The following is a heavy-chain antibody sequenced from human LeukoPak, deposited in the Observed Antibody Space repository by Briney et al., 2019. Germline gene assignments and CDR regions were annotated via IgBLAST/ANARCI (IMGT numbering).Heavy chain of an antibody. V-gene: IGHV3-30*04. D-gene: IGHD2-21*02. CDR1: GFTFSSYA. CDR3: ARDWSPIVVVTANAFDI. Sequence: PGGSLRLSCAASGFTFSSYAMHWVRQAPGKGLEWVAVISYDGSNKYYADSVKGRFTISRDNSKNSLYLQMNSLRAEDTAVYYCARDWSPIVVVTANAFDIWGQGTMVTVSS. J-gene: IGHJ3*02. CDR2: ISYDGSNK.